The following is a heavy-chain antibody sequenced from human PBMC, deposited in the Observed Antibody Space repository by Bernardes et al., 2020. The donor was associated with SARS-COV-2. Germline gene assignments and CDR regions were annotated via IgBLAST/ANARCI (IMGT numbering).Heavy chain of an antibody. CDR3: VRTVVTIVTPQYFDY. Sequence: GGSLRLSCVASGFSFSDYFMSWIRLAPGKGPEWISYISTNGRTIYYADSVKGRFTIYKDNAKNSLYLQMNSLRAEDTAVYYCVRTVVTIVTPQYFDYLGQGMLVTVSS. V-gene: IGHV3-11*01. D-gene: IGHD3-22*01. CDR2: ISTNGRTI. J-gene: IGHJ4*02. CDR1: GFSFSDYF.